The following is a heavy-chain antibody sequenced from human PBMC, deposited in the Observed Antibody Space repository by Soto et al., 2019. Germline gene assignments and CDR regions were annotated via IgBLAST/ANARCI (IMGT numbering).Heavy chain of an antibody. V-gene: IGHV4-59*08. D-gene: IGHD5-12*01. CDR2: IYYSGST. Sequence: LSLTCTVSGGSISSYYWSWIRQPPGKGLEWIGYIYYSGSTNYNPSLKSRVTISVDTSKNQFSLKLSSVTAADTAVYYCARHVNIVATLFDYWGQGTLVTVSS. CDR1: GGSISSYY. J-gene: IGHJ4*02. CDR3: ARHVNIVATLFDY.